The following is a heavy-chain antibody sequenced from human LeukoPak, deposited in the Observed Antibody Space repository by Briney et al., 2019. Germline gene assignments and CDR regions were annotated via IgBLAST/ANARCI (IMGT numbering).Heavy chain of an antibody. CDR2: IYSGGST. J-gene: IGHJ4*02. CDR3: ARDSVPQGLDY. Sequence: GGSLRLSCAASGFTVSSNYMSWVRQAPGKGLEWVSVIYSGGSTYYADSVKGRFTISRDNSKNTLYLQMNSLRAEDTAVYYCARDSVPQGLDYWGQGTLVTVSS. CDR1: GFTVSSNY. D-gene: IGHD3-10*01. V-gene: IGHV3-53*01.